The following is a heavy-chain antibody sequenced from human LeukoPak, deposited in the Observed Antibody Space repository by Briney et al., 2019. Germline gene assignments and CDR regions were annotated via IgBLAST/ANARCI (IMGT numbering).Heavy chain of an antibody. CDR3: ARDGDESSGPYYYYMDV. V-gene: IGHV1-2*02. J-gene: IGHJ6*03. CDR1: GYTFTGYY. CDR2: INPNSGGT. D-gene: IGHD3-22*01. Sequence: ASVKVSCKASGYTFTGYYMHWVRQAPGQGLEWMGWINPNSGGTNYAKKFQGRVTMTRDTSISTTYMELSRLRSDDTAVYYGARDGDESSGPYYYYMDVWGKGTTVTVSS.